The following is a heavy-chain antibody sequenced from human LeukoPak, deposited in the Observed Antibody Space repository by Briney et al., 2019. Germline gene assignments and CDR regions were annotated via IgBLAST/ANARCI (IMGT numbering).Heavy chain of an antibody. V-gene: IGHV1-18*01. Sequence: ASVKVSCKASGGTFSSYAISWVRQAPGQGPEWMGWISAYNGNTNYAQKLQGRVTMTTDTSTSTAYMELRSLRSDDTAVYYCARDVQYYYDSSGYDAFDIWGQGTMVTVSS. CDR1: GGTFSSYA. D-gene: IGHD3-22*01. J-gene: IGHJ3*02. CDR3: ARDVQYYYDSSGYDAFDI. CDR2: ISAYNGNT.